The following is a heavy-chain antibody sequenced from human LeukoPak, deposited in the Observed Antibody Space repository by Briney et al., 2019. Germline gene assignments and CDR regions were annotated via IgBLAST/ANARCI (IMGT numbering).Heavy chain of an antibody. Sequence: PGGSLRLSCAASGFTFSSYEMNWVRQAPGKGLEWVSYISSSGSTIYYADSVKGRFTISRDNAKNSLYLQMNSLRAEDTAVYYCARDNSSGWYWSLPYYYYMDVWGKGTTVTVSS. D-gene: IGHD6-19*01. J-gene: IGHJ6*03. CDR3: ARDNSSGWYWSLPYYYYMDV. V-gene: IGHV3-48*03. CDR2: ISSSGSTI. CDR1: GFTFSSYE.